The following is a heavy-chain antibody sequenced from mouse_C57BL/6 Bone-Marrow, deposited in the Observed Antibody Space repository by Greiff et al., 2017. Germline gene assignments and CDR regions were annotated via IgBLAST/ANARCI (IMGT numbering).Heavy chain of an antibody. D-gene: IGHD2-1*01. CDR1: GYTFTDYE. Sequence: VQLQQSGAELVRPGASVTLSCKASGYTFTDYEMHWVKQTPVHGLEWIGAIDPETGGTAYNQKFKGKDTLTADKSSSTAYMELRSLTSEDSAVYYCTGKKGTDYWGQGTTLTVSS. CDR2: IDPETGGT. CDR3: TGKKGTDY. V-gene: IGHV1-15*01. J-gene: IGHJ2*01.